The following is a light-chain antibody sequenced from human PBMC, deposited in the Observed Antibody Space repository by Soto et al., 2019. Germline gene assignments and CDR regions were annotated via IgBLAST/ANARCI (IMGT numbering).Light chain of an antibody. J-gene: IGKJ1*01. CDR3: QQYGSTPPT. CDR2: GAS. Sequence: PGDRATLSCRASQNVNSNYLAWYQRKPGQAPRLLIYGASNRATDIPYRFSASGSGTDFTLTITRLEAEDFAVYYCQQYGSTPPTFGQGTKVEVK. V-gene: IGKV3-20*01. CDR1: QNVNSNY.